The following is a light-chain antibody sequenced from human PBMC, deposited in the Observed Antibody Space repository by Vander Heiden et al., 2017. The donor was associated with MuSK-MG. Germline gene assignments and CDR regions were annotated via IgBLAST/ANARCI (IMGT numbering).Light chain of an antibody. J-gene: IGKJ1*01. CDR3: QQYNSYWP. CDR2: KAS. V-gene: IGKV1-5*03. Sequence: IQMTQSPSTLSASVGDRVTITCRASQSISSWLAWYQQKPGQAHKLLIYKASSLDSGVPSSFSGSGSGTEFTLTISSLQSDDFATYYCQQYNSYWPFGQGTKVEIK. CDR1: QSISSW.